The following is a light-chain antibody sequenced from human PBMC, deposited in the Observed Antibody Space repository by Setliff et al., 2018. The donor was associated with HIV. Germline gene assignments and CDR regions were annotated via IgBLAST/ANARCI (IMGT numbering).Light chain of an antibody. V-gene: IGLV2-14*01. CDR3: SSYTSSSTLRV. J-gene: IGLJ1*01. CDR2: EVR. CDR1: SSDVGGYSY. Sequence: QSALTQPASVSGSPGQSITISCTGTSSDVGGYSYVSWYQQHPGKAPKLIIYEVRNRPSGVSNRFSGSKSGNTASLTISGLQAEDEADYYCSSYTSSSTLRVFGTGTKVTVL.